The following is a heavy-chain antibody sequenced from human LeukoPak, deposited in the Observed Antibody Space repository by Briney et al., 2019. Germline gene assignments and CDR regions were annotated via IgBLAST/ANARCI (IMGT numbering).Heavy chain of an antibody. D-gene: IGHD4-23*01. V-gene: IGHV5-51*01. J-gene: IGHJ4*02. CDR2: IYPGDSDT. CDR1: GYSFTDYW. Sequence: KPGESLKISCKASGYSFTDYWIVWVRQMPGKGLEWMGAIYPGDSDTRYSPSLDGQVTISADKSVGTTYLQWSSLQASDTAMYYCARPSSLYGGTSEDYWGQGTLVTVSS. CDR3: ARPSSLYGGTSEDY.